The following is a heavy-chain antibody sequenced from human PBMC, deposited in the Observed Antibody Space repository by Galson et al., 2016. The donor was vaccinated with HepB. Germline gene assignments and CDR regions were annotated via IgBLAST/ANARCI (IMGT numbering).Heavy chain of an antibody. CDR2: ISYDETNK. Sequence: SLRLSCAVSGFTFSHFAMHWVRRAPGKGLEWVAVISYDETNKYYADSVKGRFTISRDNSKNTLYLQMNSLRAEDTAVYYCAKDGFNYYGSGSMFYHYYMDVWGQGTTVTVSS. CDR1: GFTFSHFA. J-gene: IGHJ6*03. CDR3: AKDGFNYYGSGSMFYHYYMDV. V-gene: IGHV3-30*18. D-gene: IGHD3-10*01.